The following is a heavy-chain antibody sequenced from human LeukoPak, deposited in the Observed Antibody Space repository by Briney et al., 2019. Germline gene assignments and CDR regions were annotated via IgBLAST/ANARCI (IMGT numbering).Heavy chain of an antibody. CDR1: GFTFSSYS. V-gene: IGHV3-48*02. CDR3: ARDVGIDFDL. J-gene: IGHJ2*01. D-gene: IGHD6-13*01. CDR2: ISRGSVTI. Sequence: GGSLRLSCAASGFTFSSYSMNWVRQAPGKGLEWISYISRGSVTIYYADSVKDRFTISRDNAKNSLSLQMNSLRDEDTAVYYCARDVGIDFDLWGRGTLVTVSS.